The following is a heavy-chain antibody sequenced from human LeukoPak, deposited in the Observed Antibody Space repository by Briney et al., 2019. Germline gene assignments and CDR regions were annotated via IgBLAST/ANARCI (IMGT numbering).Heavy chain of an antibody. D-gene: IGHD3-10*01. CDR3: AKYLAGSGLYYFDY. J-gene: IGHJ4*02. CDR1: GFTFSSYA. CDR2: ISGSGGST. Sequence: GGSLRLSCAASGFTFSSYAMSWVRQAPGKGLEWVSAISGSGGSTYYADSVKGRLTISRDNSKNTLYLQMNSLRAEDTAVYYCAKYLAGSGLYYFDYWGQGTLVTVSS. V-gene: IGHV3-23*01.